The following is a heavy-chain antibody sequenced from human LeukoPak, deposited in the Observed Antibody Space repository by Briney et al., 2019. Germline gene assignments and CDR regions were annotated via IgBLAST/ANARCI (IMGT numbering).Heavy chain of an antibody. J-gene: IGHJ6*03. V-gene: IGHV4-34*01. CDR2: INHSGST. D-gene: IGHD3-16*01. Sequence: SETLSLTCAVYGGSLSGYYWSWVRQPPGKGLEWIGEINHSGSTNYNPSLKSRVTISLDTSKIQFSLKLTSVTAADTAVYYCARLGYHLLYAYYYYYMDVWGKGTTVTVSS. CDR1: GGSLSGYY. CDR3: ARLGYHLLYAYYYYYMDV.